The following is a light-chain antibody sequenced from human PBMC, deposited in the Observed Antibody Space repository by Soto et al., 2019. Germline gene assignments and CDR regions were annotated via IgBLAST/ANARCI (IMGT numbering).Light chain of an antibody. CDR2: GVS. CDR3: RSYASSSTPYG. J-gene: IGLJ1*01. CDR1: TSHVGTFNY. V-gene: IGLV2-14*01. Sequence: QSALTQPASASGSPGQSITISCTGATSHVGTFNYVSWYQQHPGKAPILMIYGVSNRPSGVSDRFSGSKSGNTASLTISGLQAEDEADYYCRSYASSSTPYGFGTGTKLTVL.